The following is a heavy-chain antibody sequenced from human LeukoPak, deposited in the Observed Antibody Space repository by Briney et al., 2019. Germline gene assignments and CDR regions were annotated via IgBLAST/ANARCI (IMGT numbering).Heavy chain of an antibody. J-gene: IGHJ4*02. D-gene: IGHD3-3*01. V-gene: IGHV3-30*09. CDR1: GFTFSSYA. CDR2: ISYDGSNK. CDR3: ARGGYYDFWSGYYTFDY. Sequence: GGSLRLSCAASGFTFSSYAMHWVRQAPGKGLEWVAVISYDGSNKYYADSVKGRFAISRDNPKNTLYLQMNSLRAEDTAVYYCARGGYYDFWSGYYTFDYWGQGTLVTVSS.